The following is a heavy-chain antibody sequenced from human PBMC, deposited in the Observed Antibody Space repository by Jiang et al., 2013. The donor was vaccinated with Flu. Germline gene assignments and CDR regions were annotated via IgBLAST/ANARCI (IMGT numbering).Heavy chain of an antibody. CDR2: IYYSGST. Sequence: TLSLTCTISGGSISSYNWNWIRQPPGKGLEWIGYIYYSGSTNYNPSLKSRVTISIDTSKNQLSLRLSSVTAADTAVYYCARDYESSGYYEGVFDSWGQGTLVTVSS. CDR3: ARDYESSGYYEGVFDS. V-gene: IGHV4-59*01. D-gene: IGHD3-22*01. J-gene: IGHJ4*02. CDR1: GGSISSYN.